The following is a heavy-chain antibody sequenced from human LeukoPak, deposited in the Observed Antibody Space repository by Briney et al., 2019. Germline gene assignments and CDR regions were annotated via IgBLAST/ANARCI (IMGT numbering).Heavy chain of an antibody. D-gene: IGHD3-10*01. J-gene: IGHJ4*02. CDR3: ATDKMGGSGSYDY. CDR2: ISVSSNYI. CDR1: GFTFSSYF. V-gene: IGHV3-21*01. Sequence: GALRLSCAASGFTFSSYFMNWVRQAPGKGLEWVSSISVSSNYIYYTDSVKGRFSISRDDAKSSLYLQMNSLRAEDTAVYYCATDKMGGSGSYDYWGQGTLVTVSS.